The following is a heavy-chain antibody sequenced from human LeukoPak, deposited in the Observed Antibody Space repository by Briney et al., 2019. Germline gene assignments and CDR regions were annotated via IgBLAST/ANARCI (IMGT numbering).Heavy chain of an antibody. CDR1: GGSISSHY. D-gene: IGHD4-23*01. J-gene: IGHJ3*01. V-gene: IGHV4-59*11. Sequence: SETLSLTCTVSGGSISSHYWSWIRQPPGKGLEWIGYMYYSGRTNYNPSLKSRVTTSVDTSKNQFSLKLSSVTAADTAVYYCARGSLNSHAFDVWGQGTMVTVSS. CDR3: ARGSLNSHAFDV. CDR2: MYYSGRT.